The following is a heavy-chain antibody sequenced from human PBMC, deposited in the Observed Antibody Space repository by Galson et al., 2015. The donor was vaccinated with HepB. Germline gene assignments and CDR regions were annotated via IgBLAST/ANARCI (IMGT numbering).Heavy chain of an antibody. D-gene: IGHD3-22*01. J-gene: IGHJ4*02. V-gene: IGHV3-21*01. Sequence: SLRLSCAASGFTFSSYSMNWVRQAPGKGLEWVSSISSSSSYIYYADSVKGRFTISRDNAKNSLYLQMNSLRAEDTAVYYCASLYVPQYYYDSSGKDPNDYWGQGTLVTVSS. CDR2: ISSSSSYI. CDR3: ASLYVPQYYYDSSGKDPNDY. CDR1: GFTFSSYS.